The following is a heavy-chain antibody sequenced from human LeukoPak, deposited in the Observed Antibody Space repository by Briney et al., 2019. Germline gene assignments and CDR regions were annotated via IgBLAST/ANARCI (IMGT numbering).Heavy chain of an antibody. Sequence: SETLSPTCTVSSASIISDCTGCNRQPPGKGLEWIGYIYYSGGTDYNPSLKSRVTISVDTSKNQFSLKLSSVTAADTAVYYCRTDGNWIAHWGRGTLVTVSS. CDR1: SASIISDC. J-gene: IGHJ5*02. CDR3: RTDGNWIAH. D-gene: IGHD5-24*01. V-gene: IGHV4-59*01. CDR2: IYYSGGT.